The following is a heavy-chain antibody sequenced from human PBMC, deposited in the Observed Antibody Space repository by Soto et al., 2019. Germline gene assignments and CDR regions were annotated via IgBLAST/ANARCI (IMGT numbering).Heavy chain of an antibody. D-gene: IGHD3-10*01. Sequence: QVQLVQSGAEVKKPGSSVKVSCKASGGTFSSYTISWVRQAPGQGLEWMGRIIPILGIANYAQKFQGRVTITADKSTSTAYMELSSLRSEDTAVYYCARSYYGSGSYHDYYYYYGMDVWGQGTTVTVSS. CDR3: ARSYYGSGSYHDYYYYYGMDV. J-gene: IGHJ6*02. CDR2: IIPILGIA. V-gene: IGHV1-69*02. CDR1: GGTFSSYT.